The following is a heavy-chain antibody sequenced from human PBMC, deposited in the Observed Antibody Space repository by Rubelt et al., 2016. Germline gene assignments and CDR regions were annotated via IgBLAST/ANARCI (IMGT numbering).Heavy chain of an antibody. V-gene: IGHV1-46*01. CDR1: GYTFTSYY. J-gene: IGHJ4*02. Sequence: QVQLVQSGAEVKKPGASVKVSCKASGYTFTSYYMHWVRQPPGQGLEWMGIINPSGGRTSYARKFPGRVTMTRDTATGTVYMELSSLRSEDTAVYYCARVYDSSDTYYFDYWGQGTLVTVSS. D-gene: IGHD3-22*01. CDR3: ARVYDSSDTYYFDY. CDR2: INPSGGRT.